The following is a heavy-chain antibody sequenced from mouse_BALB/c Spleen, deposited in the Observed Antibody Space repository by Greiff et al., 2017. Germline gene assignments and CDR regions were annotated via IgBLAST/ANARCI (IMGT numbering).Heavy chain of an antibody. V-gene: IGHV1-7*01. CDR3: AVVPYGSTLDY. CDR2: INPSTGYT. CDR1: GYTFTSYW. J-gene: IGHJ2*01. Sequence: VQLVESGAELAKPGASVKMSCKASGYTFTSYWMHWVKQRPGQGLEWIGYINPSTGYTEYNQKFKDKATLTADKSSSTAYMQLSSLTSEDSAVYYCAVVPYGSTLDYWGQGTTLTVSS. D-gene: IGHD1-1*01.